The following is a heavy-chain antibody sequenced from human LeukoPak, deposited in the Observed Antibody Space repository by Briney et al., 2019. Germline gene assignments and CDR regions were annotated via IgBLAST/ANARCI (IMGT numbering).Heavy chain of an antibody. Sequence: GGSLRLSCAASGFTFSSYGMHWVRQAPGKGLEWVAFIRYDGSNKYYADSVKGRFTISRDNSKNTLYLQMNSLRAEDTAVYYCAKDHYCSSTSCQINDYWGQGTLVTVSS. J-gene: IGHJ4*02. CDR2: IRYDGSNK. CDR1: GFTFSSYG. D-gene: IGHD2-2*01. CDR3: AKDHYCSSTSCQINDY. V-gene: IGHV3-30*02.